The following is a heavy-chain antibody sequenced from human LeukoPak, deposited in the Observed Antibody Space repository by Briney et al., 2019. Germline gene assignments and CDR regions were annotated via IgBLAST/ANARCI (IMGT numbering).Heavy chain of an antibody. CDR2: ISSSGSTI. J-gene: IGHJ6*03. CDR3: ARDASAGTFYYYYMDV. D-gene: IGHD1-7*01. Sequence: PGGSLRLSCAASGFTFSSYEMNWVRQAPGKGLEWVSYISSSGSTIYYADSVKGRFTISRDNAKNSLYLQMNSLRAEDTAVYYCARDASAGTFYYYYMDVWGKGTTVTVSS. V-gene: IGHV3-48*03. CDR1: GFTFSSYE.